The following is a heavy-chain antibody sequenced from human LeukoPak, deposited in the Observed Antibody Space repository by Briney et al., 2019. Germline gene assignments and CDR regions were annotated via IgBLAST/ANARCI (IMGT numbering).Heavy chain of an antibody. CDR1: GSPVSSYY. D-gene: IGHD3-9*01. CDR3: QKTAYEILTGQPIFDY. V-gene: IGHV3-13*01. J-gene: IGHJ4*02. Sequence: RGPPRLSYAASGSPVSSYYLHWFPPAIVKGLEEVSAIGTAGDTYYPGSVKGRFTISRENAKNSLYLQMNSLRAGDTVFFFKQKTAYEILTGQPIFDYWGQGTLVTVSS. CDR2: IGTAGDT.